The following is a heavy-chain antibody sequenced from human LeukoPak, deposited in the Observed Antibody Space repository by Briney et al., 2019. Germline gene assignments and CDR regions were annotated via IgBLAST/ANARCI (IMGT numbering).Heavy chain of an antibody. CDR1: GGSIGSYY. V-gene: IGHV4-59*01. D-gene: IGHD3-22*01. Sequence: SETLSLTCTASGGSIGSYYWSWIRQPPGKGLEWIGYIYYSGSTNYNPSLKSRVTISVDTSKNQVSLKLSSVTAADTAVYYCAREGYYDSTGYYYHDAFDIWGQGTMVTVSS. J-gene: IGHJ3*02. CDR3: AREGYYDSTGYYYHDAFDI. CDR2: IYYSGST.